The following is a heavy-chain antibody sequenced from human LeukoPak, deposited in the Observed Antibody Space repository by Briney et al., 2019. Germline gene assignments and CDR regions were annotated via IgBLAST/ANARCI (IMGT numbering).Heavy chain of an antibody. CDR2: IKSKADGETI. Sequence: GGSLRLSCAASGFTFSSYSMNWVRQAPGKGLEWVGRIKSKADGETIDYAAPVKGRFTFSRDDSKNMLYLQMNSLKSEDTAVYYCSTLTSRGLSDSWGQGTLVTVSS. D-gene: IGHD1-20*01. CDR1: GFTFSSYS. CDR3: STLTSRGLSDS. J-gene: IGHJ4*02. V-gene: IGHV3-15*07.